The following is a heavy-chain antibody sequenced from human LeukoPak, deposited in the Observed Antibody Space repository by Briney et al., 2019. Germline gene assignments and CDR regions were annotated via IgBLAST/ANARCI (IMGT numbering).Heavy chain of an antibody. CDR3: ARDLLTMLRGVMAY. D-gene: IGHD3-10*01. V-gene: IGHV1-2*02. CDR1: GYTFTGYY. CDR2: INPNSGGT. Sequence: ASVTVSCKASGYTFTGYYMHWVRQAPGQGLEWMGWINPNSGGTNYAQKFQGRVTMTRDTSISTVYMELSRLRSDDTAVHYCARDLLTMLRGVMAYWGQGTLVTVSS. J-gene: IGHJ4*02.